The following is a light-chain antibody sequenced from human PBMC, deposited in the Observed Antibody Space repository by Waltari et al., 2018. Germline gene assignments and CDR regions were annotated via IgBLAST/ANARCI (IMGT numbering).Light chain of an antibody. Sequence: EIVLTQSPATLSLPPGERATLSCRASQRVSIYLSWYHQKPGQAPRLLIYDTSKRATGIPARFSGSGSGTDFTLTITSLEPDDFADYYCQQRSAWPLTFGQGTRLEIK. J-gene: IGKJ5*01. CDR3: QQRSAWPLT. CDR2: DTS. CDR1: QRVSIY. V-gene: IGKV3-11*01.